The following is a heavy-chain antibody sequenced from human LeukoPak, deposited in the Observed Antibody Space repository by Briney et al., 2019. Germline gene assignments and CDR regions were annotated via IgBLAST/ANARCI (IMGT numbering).Heavy chain of an antibody. V-gene: IGHV1-8*01. Sequence: ASVKVSCKASGYTFTSYDINWVRQATGQGPEWMGWMNPNSGNTGYAQKFQGRVTMTRNTSISTAYMELSSLRSEDTAVYYCATVGQYCSSTSCYAWFDPWGQGTLVTVSS. D-gene: IGHD2-2*01. J-gene: IGHJ5*02. CDR1: GYTFTSYD. CDR3: ATVGQYCSSTSCYAWFDP. CDR2: MNPNSGNT.